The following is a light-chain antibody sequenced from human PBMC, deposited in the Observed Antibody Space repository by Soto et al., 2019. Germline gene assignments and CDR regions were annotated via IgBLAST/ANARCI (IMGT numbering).Light chain of an antibody. CDR2: EVS. V-gene: IGLV2-8*01. Sequence: QSVLTRPPSASGSPGQSVTISCTGTSSDVGGYDYVSWYQQHPGKAPKLMIFEVSKRPSGVPDRFSGSKFGNTASLTVSGLQDEDEADYYCASYGGNDNLLFGGGTKLTVL. J-gene: IGLJ2*01. CDR1: SSDVGGYDY. CDR3: ASYGGNDNLL.